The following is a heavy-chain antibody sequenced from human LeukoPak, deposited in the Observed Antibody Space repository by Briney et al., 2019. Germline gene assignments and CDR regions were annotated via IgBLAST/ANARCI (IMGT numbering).Heavy chain of an antibody. D-gene: IGHD2-21*02. CDR1: GFTFSGSA. CDR2: IRSKANSYAT. Sequence: GGSLRLSCAASGFTFSGSAMHWVRQASGKGLEWVGRIRSKANSYATAYAASVRGRFTISRDDSKNTAYLQMNSLKTEDTAVYYCTSCGGDCYSGFDYWGQGTLVTVSS. CDR3: TSCGGDCYSGFDY. V-gene: IGHV3-73*01. J-gene: IGHJ4*02.